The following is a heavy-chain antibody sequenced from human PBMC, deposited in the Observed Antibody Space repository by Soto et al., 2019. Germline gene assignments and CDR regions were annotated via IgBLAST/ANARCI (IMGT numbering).Heavy chain of an antibody. CDR1: GFTFSSYA. Sequence: GGSLRLSCAASGFTFSSYAMSWVRQAPGKGLEWVSAISGSGGRTYYADSVKGRFTISRDNSKNTLSLQMNSLRAEDRAVYYCAKGYGSGTFRYDYWGQGTLVTVSS. J-gene: IGHJ4*02. D-gene: IGHD3-10*01. CDR2: ISGSGGRT. CDR3: AKGYGSGTFRYDY. V-gene: IGHV3-23*01.